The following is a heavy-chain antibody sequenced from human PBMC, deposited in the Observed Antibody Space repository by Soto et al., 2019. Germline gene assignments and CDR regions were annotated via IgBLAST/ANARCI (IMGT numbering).Heavy chain of an antibody. V-gene: IGHV5-51*01. Sequence: GESLKISCKGSGYSFTSYWIGWVRQMHGKGLERMGIIYPGDSDTRYSPSFQGQVTISADKSISTAYLQWSSLKASDTAMYYCARHGAVVGTEFDPWGQGTLVSVSS. CDR1: GYSFTSYW. J-gene: IGHJ5*02. D-gene: IGHD6-19*01. CDR2: IYPGDSDT. CDR3: ARHGAVVGTEFDP.